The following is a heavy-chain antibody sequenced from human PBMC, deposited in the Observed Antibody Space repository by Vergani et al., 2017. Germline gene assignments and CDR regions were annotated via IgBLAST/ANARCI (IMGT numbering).Heavy chain of an antibody. CDR2: IYYSGCT. CDR1: GGSISSYY. J-gene: IGHJ3*02. D-gene: IGHD2-21*02. Sequence: QVQLQESGPGLVKPSETLSLTCTVSGGSISSYYWSWIRQHPGKGLEWIGYIYYSGCTNYNPSLKSRVTISVDTSKNQFSLKLSSLTAADTAVYYCAGNPYCGGDCYSDAFDIWGQGTMVTVSS. V-gene: IGHV4-59*01. CDR3: AGNPYCGGDCYSDAFDI.